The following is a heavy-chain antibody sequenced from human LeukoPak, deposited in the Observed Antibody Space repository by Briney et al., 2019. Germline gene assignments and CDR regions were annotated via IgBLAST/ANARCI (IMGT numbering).Heavy chain of an antibody. J-gene: IGHJ3*02. CDR1: GGSISSSSYY. Sequence: EPSETLSLTCTVSGGSISSSSYYWGWIRQPPGKGLEWIGSIYYSGSTYYNPSLKSRVTISVDTSKNQFSLKQSSVTAADTAVYYCARHRHDFWSGYYAFDIWGQGTMVTVSS. CDR2: IYYSGST. D-gene: IGHD3-3*01. CDR3: ARHRHDFWSGYYAFDI. V-gene: IGHV4-39*01.